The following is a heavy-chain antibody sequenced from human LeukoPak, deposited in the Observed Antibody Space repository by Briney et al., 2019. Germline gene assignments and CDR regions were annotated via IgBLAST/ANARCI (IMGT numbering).Heavy chain of an antibody. CDR3: ARDRELGY. J-gene: IGHJ4*02. CDR2: SYHRGST. V-gene: IGHV4-59*01. CDR1: GGSISSYY. Sequence: SETLSLTCTVSGGSISSYYWSWIRQPPGKGPEWIGWSYHRGSTSYNPSLKSRVAISVDTSKNQFSLKLSSVTAADTAVYYCARDRELGYWGQGTLVIVSS.